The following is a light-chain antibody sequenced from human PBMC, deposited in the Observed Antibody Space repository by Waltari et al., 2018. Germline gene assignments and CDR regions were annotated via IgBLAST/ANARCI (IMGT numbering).Light chain of an antibody. CDR3: CSYADSRTWV. J-gene: IGLJ3*02. V-gene: IGLV2-23*02. CDR2: QVN. CDR1: STDIGYYNL. Sequence: QSVLTQPASVSGSPGQSITISCTGTSTDIGYYNLVSWYQQYPGKAPKVMIYQVNKRPSETSKRFSGSKSGNTASLTISGLQAEDEADYYCCSYADSRTWVFGGGTKLTVL.